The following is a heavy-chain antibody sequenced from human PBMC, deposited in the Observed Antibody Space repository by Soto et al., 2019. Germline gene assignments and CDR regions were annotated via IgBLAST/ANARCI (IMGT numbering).Heavy chain of an antibody. Sequence: ASVKFSCKTSGYTFRNYAISWVRQTPGQGLEWMGWVSPYNGNANYTQKFQGRVTMTTDTSTATAHMELTSLRSDDTAMYYCARGISLIMAAPGYWGQGTLVTVS. CDR1: GYTFRNYA. CDR2: VSPYNGNA. D-gene: IGHD3-22*01. J-gene: IGHJ4*02. V-gene: IGHV1-18*04. CDR3: ARGISLIMAAPGY.